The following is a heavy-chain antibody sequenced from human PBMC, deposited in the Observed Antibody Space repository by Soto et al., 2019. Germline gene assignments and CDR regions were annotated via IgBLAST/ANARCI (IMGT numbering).Heavy chain of an antibody. J-gene: IGHJ6*03. CDR2: ISAYNGNT. CDR1: GYTFTSYG. Sequence: QVQLVQSGAEVKKPGASVKVSCKASGYTFTSYGISWVRQAPGQGLEWMGWISAYNGNTNYAQTLQGRVTMTTDTSTSTADMELRSLRSDDTAVYYCATNWNDPGYYYMDVWGKGTTVTVSS. D-gene: IGHD1-1*01. CDR3: ATNWNDPGYYYMDV. V-gene: IGHV1-18*01.